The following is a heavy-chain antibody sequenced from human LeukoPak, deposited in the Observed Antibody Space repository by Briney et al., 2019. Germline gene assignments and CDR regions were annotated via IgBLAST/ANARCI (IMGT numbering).Heavy chain of an antibody. Sequence: KPSETLSLTCTVSGYSISSGYYWGWIRQPPGQGLEWIGSIYYSGSAYYNPSLKSRVTISVDTSKNQFSLKLSSVTAADTAVYYCARHVYGSGSYSPIDYWGQGTLVTVSS. CDR3: ARHVYGSGSYSPIDY. CDR1: GYSISSGYY. V-gene: IGHV4-38-2*02. J-gene: IGHJ4*02. CDR2: IYYSGSA. D-gene: IGHD3-10*01.